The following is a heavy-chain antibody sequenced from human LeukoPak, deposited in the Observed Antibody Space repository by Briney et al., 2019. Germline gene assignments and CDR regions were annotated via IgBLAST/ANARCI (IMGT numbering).Heavy chain of an antibody. Sequence: ASVKVSCKASGYIFSGNYMHWMRQAPGQGLEWMGWINPNSGGTNYAQKFQGRVTMTRDTSISTAYMELSGLTSDDTAVYYCARAVYTLDYWGQGIMVTVSS. D-gene: IGHD5/OR15-5a*01. CDR3: ARAVYTLDY. CDR1: GYIFSGNY. V-gene: IGHV1-2*02. CDR2: INPNSGGT. J-gene: IGHJ4*02.